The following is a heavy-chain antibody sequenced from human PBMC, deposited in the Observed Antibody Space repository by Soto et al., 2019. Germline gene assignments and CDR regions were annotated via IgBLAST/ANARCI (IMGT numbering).Heavy chain of an antibody. CDR2: ILPTFGTA. CDR3: AMVVTAIILSES. Sequence: QVQLVQSGAEVKKPGSSVKVSCKASGATFSSYAIIWVRQAPGQVLEWMGGILPTFGTANYAQKFQGRVTITADESTSTAYMELSSLRSDDTAVYYCAMVVTAIILSESWGQGTLVTVSS. CDR1: GATFSSYA. D-gene: IGHD2-21*02. J-gene: IGHJ1*01. V-gene: IGHV1-69*12.